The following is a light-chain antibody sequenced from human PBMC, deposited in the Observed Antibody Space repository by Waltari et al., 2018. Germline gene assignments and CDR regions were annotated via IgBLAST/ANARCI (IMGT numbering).Light chain of an antibody. CDR1: QSVSRA. CDR2: GAS. Sequence: EIVLTQSPGTLSLSLGERATLSCRASQSVSRALTWYQQKPGQAPRLLIYGASTRAPGIPDRFSGSGSGTDFSLTSSRLEPDDFAVYYCQHYLRLPVTFGQGTTVEI. J-gene: IGKJ1*01. V-gene: IGKV3-20*01. CDR3: QHYLRLPVT.